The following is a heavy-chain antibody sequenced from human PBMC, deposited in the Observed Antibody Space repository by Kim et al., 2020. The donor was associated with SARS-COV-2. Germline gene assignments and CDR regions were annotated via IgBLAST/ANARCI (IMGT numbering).Heavy chain of an antibody. Sequence: GGSLRLSCAASGFTFSSYWMSWVRQAPGKGLEWVANIKQDGSEKYYVDSVKGRFTISRDNAKNSLYLQMNSLRAEDTAVYYCARDRSGYSYGMGSYYYYYGMDVWGQGTTVTVSS. CDR2: IKQDGSEK. D-gene: IGHD5-18*01. J-gene: IGHJ6*02. V-gene: IGHV3-7*03. CDR3: ARDRSGYSYGMGSYYYYYGMDV. CDR1: GFTFSSYW.